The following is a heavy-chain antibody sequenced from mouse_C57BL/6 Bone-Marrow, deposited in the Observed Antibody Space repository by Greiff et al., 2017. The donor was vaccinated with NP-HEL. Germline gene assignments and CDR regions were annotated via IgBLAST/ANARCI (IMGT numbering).Heavy chain of an antibody. CDR3: ARPPITTVVATPYWYFDV. J-gene: IGHJ1*03. V-gene: IGHV1-69*01. CDR2: IDPSDSYT. Sequence: QVQLQQPGAELVMPGASVKLSCKASGYTFTSYWMHWVKQRPGQGLEWIGEIDPSDSYTNYNQKFKGKSTLTVDKSSSTASMQLSSLTSEDSAVYYCARPPITTVVATPYWYFDVWGTGTTVTVSS. CDR1: GYTFTSYW. D-gene: IGHD1-1*01.